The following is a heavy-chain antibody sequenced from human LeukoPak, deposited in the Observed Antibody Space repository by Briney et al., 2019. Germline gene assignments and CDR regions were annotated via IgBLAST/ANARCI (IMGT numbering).Heavy chain of an antibody. CDR1: GFTFSSYW. CDR2: INHNGNVN. CDR3: AKDITGGRSSPYFDS. J-gene: IGHJ4*02. V-gene: IGHV3-7*03. D-gene: IGHD1-14*01. Sequence: QPGGSLRLSCAASGFTFSSYWMNWARQARGKGLEWVASINHNGNVNYYVDSVKGRFTISRDNAKNSLYLQMSNLRAEDTAVYYCAKDITGGRSSPYFDSWGQGTLVTVSS.